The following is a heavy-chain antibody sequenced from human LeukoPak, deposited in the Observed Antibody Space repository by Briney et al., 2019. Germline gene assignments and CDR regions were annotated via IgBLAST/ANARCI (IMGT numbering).Heavy chain of an antibody. CDR1: GFTFSSYS. D-gene: IGHD6-19*01. CDR2: ISYDGSNK. J-gene: IGHJ4*02. CDR3: AKVPGYSSGWYYFDY. V-gene: IGHV3-30*18. Sequence: PGGSLRLSCAASGFTFSSYSMNWVRQAPGKGLEWVAVISYDGSNKYYADSVKGRFTISRDNSKNTLYLQMNSLRAEDTAVYYCAKVPGYSSGWYYFDYWSQGTLVTVSS.